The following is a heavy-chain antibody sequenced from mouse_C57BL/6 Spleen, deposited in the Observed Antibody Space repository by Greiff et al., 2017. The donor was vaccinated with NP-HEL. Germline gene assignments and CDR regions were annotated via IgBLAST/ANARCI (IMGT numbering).Heavy chain of an antibody. J-gene: IGHJ3*01. CDR3: GSLWFAY. D-gene: IGHD6-2*01. Sequence: QVQLKESGPELVKPGASVKISCKASGYAFSSSWMNWVKQRPGKGLEWIGRIYPGDGDTNYNGKFKGKATLTADKSASTAYMQLSSLTSEDSAVYFCGSLWFAYWGQGTLVTVSA. CDR1: GYAFSSSW. CDR2: IYPGDGDT. V-gene: IGHV1-82*01.